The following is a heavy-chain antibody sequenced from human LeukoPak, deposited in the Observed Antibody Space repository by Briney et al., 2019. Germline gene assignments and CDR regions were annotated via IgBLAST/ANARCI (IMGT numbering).Heavy chain of an antibody. J-gene: IGHJ4*02. V-gene: IGHV3-23*01. CDR1: GFTFSSYA. D-gene: IGHD6-13*01. Sequence: PGGSLRLSCVASGFTFSSYAMSWVRQAPGKGLEWVSGISGSGGSTYYADSVKGRFTISRDNSKNTLYLQMNSLRAEDTAIYYCAKHRGSSWYEAADYWGQGTLVTVSS. CDR3: AKHRGSSWYEAADY. CDR2: ISGSGGST.